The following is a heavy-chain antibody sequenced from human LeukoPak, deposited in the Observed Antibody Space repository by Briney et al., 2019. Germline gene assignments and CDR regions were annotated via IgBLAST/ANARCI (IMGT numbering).Heavy chain of an antibody. V-gene: IGHV4-59*01. CDR1: GGSISSYY. Sequence: SETLSLTCTVSGGSISSYYWSWIRQPPGKGLEWIRYIYYSGSTNYNPSLKSRVTISVDTSKNQFSLKLSSVTAADTAVYYCARDRTGYCSSTSCYGVYGMDVWGQGTTVTVSS. CDR3: ARDRTGYCSSTSCYGVYGMDV. J-gene: IGHJ6*02. CDR2: IYYSGST. D-gene: IGHD2-2*03.